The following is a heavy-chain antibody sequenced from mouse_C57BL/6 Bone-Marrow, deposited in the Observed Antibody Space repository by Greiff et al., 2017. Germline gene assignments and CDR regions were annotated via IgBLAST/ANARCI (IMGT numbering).Heavy chain of an antibody. Sequence: QVQLQQPGAELVMPGASVKLSCKASGYTFTSYWMHWVKQRPGQGLEWIGEIDPSDSYTNYNQKFKGKSTLTVDKSSSTAYMQLSSLTSEDSAVYYCARFGTTVVSNYAMDYWGQGTSVTVSS. V-gene: IGHV1-69*01. CDR2: IDPSDSYT. CDR3: ARFGTTVVSNYAMDY. D-gene: IGHD1-1*01. J-gene: IGHJ4*01. CDR1: GYTFTSYW.